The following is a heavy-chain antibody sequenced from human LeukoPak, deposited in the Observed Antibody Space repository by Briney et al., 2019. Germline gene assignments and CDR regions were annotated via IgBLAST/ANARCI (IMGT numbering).Heavy chain of an antibody. V-gene: IGHV4-61*01. J-gene: IGHJ6*02. D-gene: IGHD6-13*01. Sequence: SETLSLTCTASGGSVSSGSYYWSWIRQPPGKGLEWIGYIYYTGSTNYNPSLKSRVTISVDTSKNQFSLKLNSVTAADTAVYYCARGGFSSSKDFYYYYGMDVWGQGTTVTVSS. CDR1: GGSVSSGSYY. CDR3: ARGGFSSSKDFYYYYGMDV. CDR2: IYYTGST.